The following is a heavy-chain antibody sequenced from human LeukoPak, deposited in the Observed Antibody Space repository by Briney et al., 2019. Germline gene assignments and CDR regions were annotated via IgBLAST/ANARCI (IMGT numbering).Heavy chain of an antibody. CDR2: IKHDGGEA. J-gene: IGHJ4*02. V-gene: IGHV3-7*04. Sequence: GGSPRLSCVASASEFTFNRYWMSWVRQAPGKGLQWVANIKHDGGEAFYVDSVKGRFTISRDNARNLLSLQMNSLTIDDTGVYFCARDALFGSGRTHLDFWGQGTLVSVSP. D-gene: IGHD3-10*01. CDR1: EFTFNRYW. CDR3: ARDALFGSGRTHLDF.